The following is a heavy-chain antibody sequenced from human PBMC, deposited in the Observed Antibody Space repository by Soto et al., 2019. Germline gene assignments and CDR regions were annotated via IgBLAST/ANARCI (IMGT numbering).Heavy chain of an antibody. J-gene: IGHJ4*02. Sequence: QVQLQQSGPGLVKPSETLSLTCTVSGGSVSSGSYYWSWIRQPPGKGLEWIGYIYYSGSTNYNPSLKGRFPISVATSKTQFSLKLSSVPAADTAVYYCAGGVSGSYLPPSYSFDYWGQGTLVTVSS. D-gene: IGHD1-26*01. CDR1: GGSVSSGSYY. V-gene: IGHV4-61*01. CDR3: AGGVSGSYLPPSYSFDY. CDR2: IYYSGST.